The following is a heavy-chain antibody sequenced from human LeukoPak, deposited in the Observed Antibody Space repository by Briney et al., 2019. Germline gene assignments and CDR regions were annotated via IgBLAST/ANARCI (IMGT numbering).Heavy chain of an antibody. V-gene: IGHV3-21*01. Sequence: GGSLRLSCAASGFTFSSYSMNWVRQAPGKGLEWVSSISSSSSYIYYADSVKGRFTISRDNAKSSLYLQMNSLRAEDTAMYYCAMILGGYAPGDYWGQGTLVTVSS. CDR3: AMILGGYAPGDY. CDR1: GFTFSSYS. D-gene: IGHD5-12*01. CDR2: ISSSSSYI. J-gene: IGHJ4*02.